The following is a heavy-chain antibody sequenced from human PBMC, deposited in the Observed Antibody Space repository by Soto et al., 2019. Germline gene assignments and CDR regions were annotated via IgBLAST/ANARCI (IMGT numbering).Heavy chain of an antibody. CDR3: ARGRLISLYYFDY. CDR1: GFTFSSYA. CDR2: ISGSGGST. D-gene: IGHD2-15*01. V-gene: IGHV3-23*01. Sequence: GGSLRLSCAASGFTFSSYAMSWVRQAPGKGLEWVSAISGSGGSTYYADSVKGRFTISRDNAKNTLYLQMNSLRAEDTAVYYCARGRLISLYYFDYWGQGTLVTVSS. J-gene: IGHJ4*02.